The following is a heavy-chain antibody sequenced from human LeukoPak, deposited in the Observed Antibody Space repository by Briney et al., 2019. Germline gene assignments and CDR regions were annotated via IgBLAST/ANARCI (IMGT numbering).Heavy chain of an antibody. D-gene: IGHD2-21*02. CDR3: ASTAYCGGDCLRFDP. V-gene: IGHV5-51*01. J-gene: IGHJ5*02. CDR2: IYPGDSDT. Sequence: GESLKISCKGSGYSFTSYWIGWVRQMPGKGLEWMGIIYPGDSDTRYSPSFQGQVTISADKSISTAYLQWSSLKASDTAMYYCASTAYCGGDCLRFDPWGQGTLVTVSS. CDR1: GYSFTSYW.